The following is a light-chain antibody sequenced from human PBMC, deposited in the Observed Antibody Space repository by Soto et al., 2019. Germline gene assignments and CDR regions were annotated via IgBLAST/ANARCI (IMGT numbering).Light chain of an antibody. J-gene: IGKJ1*01. CDR2: EAS. CDR1: QTINSW. V-gene: IGKV1-5*03. CDR3: QHYNVYPWT. Sequence: DIQMTQSPSTLSASVGDRVTITCRASQTINSWLAWYQQKPGRAPKVLIYEASSLQSGVPSRFSGSGSGTEFTLSISSLQPDDFATYYCQHYNVYPWTFGQGTKVDIK.